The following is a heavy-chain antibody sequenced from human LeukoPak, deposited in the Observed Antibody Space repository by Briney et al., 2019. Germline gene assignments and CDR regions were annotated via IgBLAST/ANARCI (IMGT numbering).Heavy chain of an antibody. D-gene: IGHD2/OR15-2a*01. Sequence: SKTLSLTCAAYGGSFSGYYWSWIRQPPGKGLEWIGEINHSGSTNYNPSLKSRVTISVDTSKNQFSLKLSSVTAADTALYYCARVLEDYHSVSTSYYSDARFDPWGQGTLDTVSS. J-gene: IGHJ5*02. CDR2: INHSGST. CDR3: ARVLEDYHSVSTSYYSDARFDP. V-gene: IGHV4-34*01. CDR1: GGSFSGYY.